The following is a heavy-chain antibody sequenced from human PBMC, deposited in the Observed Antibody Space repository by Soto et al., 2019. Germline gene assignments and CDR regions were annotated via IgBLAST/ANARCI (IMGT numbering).Heavy chain of an antibody. CDR1: GFTFSSYA. D-gene: IGHD2-2*01. CDR3: AGAPPPRVVPAAISSGAAFDI. CDR2: ISGSGGST. J-gene: IGHJ3*02. V-gene: IGHV3-23*01. Sequence: EVQLLESGGGLVQPGGSLRLSCAASGFTFSSYAMSWVRQAPGKGLEWVSAISGSGGSTYYADSVKGRFTICRDNSKNTLYLQMNSLRAEDTAVYYCAGAPPPRVVPAAISSGAAFDIWGQGTMVTVSS.